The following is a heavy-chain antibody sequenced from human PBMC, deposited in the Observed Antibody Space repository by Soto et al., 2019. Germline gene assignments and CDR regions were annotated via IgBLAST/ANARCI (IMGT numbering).Heavy chain of an antibody. J-gene: IGHJ6*02. Sequence: GESLKISCKGSGYSFTSYWIGWVRQMPGKGLEWMGIIYPGDSDTRYSPSFQGQVTISADKSISTAYLQWSSLKASDTAMYYCARYGDAAVYGDSHYYGMDVWGQGTTVTVSS. D-gene: IGHD4-17*01. CDR1: GYSFTSYW. CDR2: IYPGDSDT. CDR3: ARYGDAAVYGDSHYYGMDV. V-gene: IGHV5-51*01.